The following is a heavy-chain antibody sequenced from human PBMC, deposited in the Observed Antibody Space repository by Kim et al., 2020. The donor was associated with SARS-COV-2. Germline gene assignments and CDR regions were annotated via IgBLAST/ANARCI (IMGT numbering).Heavy chain of an antibody. D-gene: IGHD2-2*01. CDR3: ARDPSPRYCSSTSCSPGEYYYGMDV. V-gene: IGHV1-46*01. Sequence: ASVKVSCKASGYTFTSYYMHWVRQAPGQGLEWMGIINPSGGSTSYAQKFQGRVTMTRDTSTSTVYMELSSLRSEDTAVYYCARDPSPRYCSSTSCSPGEYYYGMDVWGQGTTVTVSS. CDR1: GYTFTSYY. CDR2: INPSGGST. J-gene: IGHJ6*02.